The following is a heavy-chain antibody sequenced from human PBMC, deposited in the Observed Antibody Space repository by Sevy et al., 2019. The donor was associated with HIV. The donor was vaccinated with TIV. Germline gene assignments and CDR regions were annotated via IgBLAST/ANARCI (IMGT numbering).Heavy chain of an antibody. J-gene: IGHJ3*02. CDR2: INPNSSGT. V-gene: IGHV1-2*02. CDR3: ARDTTPYHYDSTGYYDAFDI. CDR1: GYTFTGYY. Sequence: ASVKVSCKASGYTFTGYYMHWVRQAPGQGLEWMGWINPNSSGTIFAQTFQGRVTMTRDTYISTAYMELSRLRSDDTAVYYCARDTTPYHYDSTGYYDAFDIWGQGTMVTVSS. D-gene: IGHD3-22*01.